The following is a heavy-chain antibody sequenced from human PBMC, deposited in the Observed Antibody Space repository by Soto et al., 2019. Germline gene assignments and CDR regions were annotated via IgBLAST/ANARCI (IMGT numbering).Heavy chain of an antibody. Sequence: PFVTQCLTCSVSEANMRSHYGTWIRKPAGKGLEWIGRIYSSGGTHYNPSLKSRVTISLDTSKNQFSLRLNSVTAVDTAVYYCARGQRLSAWFDPLGKGTLVPV. CDR1: EANMRSHY. CDR3: ARGQRLSAWFDP. D-gene: IGHD2-2*01. V-gene: IGHV4-4*07. J-gene: IGHJ5*02. CDR2: IYSSGGT.